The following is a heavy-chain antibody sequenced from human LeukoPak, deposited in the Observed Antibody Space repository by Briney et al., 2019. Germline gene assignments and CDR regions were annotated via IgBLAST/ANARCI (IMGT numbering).Heavy chain of an antibody. Sequence: SETLSLTCTVSGGSISSSSYYWGWIRQPPGKGLGWIGSIYYSGSTYYNPSLKSRVTISVDTSKNQFSLKLSSVTAADTAVYYCARDTHYYGSGSPAFDIWGQGTMVTVSS. V-gene: IGHV4-39*02. D-gene: IGHD3-10*01. J-gene: IGHJ3*02. CDR3: ARDTHYYGSGSPAFDI. CDR2: IYYSGST. CDR1: GGSISSSSYY.